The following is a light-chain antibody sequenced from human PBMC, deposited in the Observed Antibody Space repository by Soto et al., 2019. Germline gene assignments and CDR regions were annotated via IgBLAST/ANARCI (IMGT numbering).Light chain of an antibody. Sequence: DIQMTQSPSSLSASVGDRVTITCRAGQSIGSSLNWYQHKPGKAPELLIYGASSLQGGIPSRFSGSGFGTDFTLIISSLQPEDFATYYCQQSYNSPRTFGQGTKVEVK. J-gene: IGKJ1*01. V-gene: IGKV1-39*01. CDR2: GAS. CDR1: QSIGSS. CDR3: QQSYNSPRT.